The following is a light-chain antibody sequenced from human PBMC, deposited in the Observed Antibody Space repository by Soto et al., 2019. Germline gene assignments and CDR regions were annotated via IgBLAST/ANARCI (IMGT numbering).Light chain of an antibody. CDR2: TNN. Sequence: QLVLTQPPSASGTPGQRVTISCSGSTSNIGGNIVNWYQQLPGTAPKLLIYTNNLRPSGVPDRFSGSKSGTSASLAISGLQSEDEAEYFCAAWDDSLNGLVFGGRTKLTVL. J-gene: IGLJ3*02. CDR1: TSNIGGNI. V-gene: IGLV1-44*01. CDR3: AAWDDSLNGLV.